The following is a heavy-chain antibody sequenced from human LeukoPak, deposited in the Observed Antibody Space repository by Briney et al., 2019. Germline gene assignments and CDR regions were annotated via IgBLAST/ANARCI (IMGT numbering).Heavy chain of an antibody. CDR1: GGSISSGGYY. CDR2: IYYSGST. D-gene: IGHD6-6*01. Sequence: SETLSLTCTVSGGSISSGGYYWSWIRQHPGKGLEWIGYIYYSGSTYYNPSLKSRVTISVDTSKNQSSLKLSSVTAADTAVYYCARGPGGSSSSDFDYWGQGTLVTVSS. CDR3: ARGPGGSSSSDFDY. V-gene: IGHV4-31*03. J-gene: IGHJ4*02.